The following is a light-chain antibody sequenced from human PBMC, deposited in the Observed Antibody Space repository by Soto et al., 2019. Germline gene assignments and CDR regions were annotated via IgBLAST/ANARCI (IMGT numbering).Light chain of an antibody. CDR2: DAS. J-gene: IGKJ2*01. CDR1: QSIDNW. Sequence: PMIQSPSPLSASIAYRVTITCRASQSIDNWLAWYQQKPGKAPELLIYDASRVKTGVPSRFTASGSGTEFTLTINTLQDEDSATYFCQHYNGDPYTFGPATKVDIK. V-gene: IGKV1-5*01. CDR3: QHYNGDPYT.